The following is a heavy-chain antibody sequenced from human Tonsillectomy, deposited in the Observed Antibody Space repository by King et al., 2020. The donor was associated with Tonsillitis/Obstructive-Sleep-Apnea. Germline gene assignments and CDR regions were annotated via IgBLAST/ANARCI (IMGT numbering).Heavy chain of an antibody. CDR1: GFPFSHYW. CDR3: ARESPGSGNYDFDS. J-gene: IGHJ4*02. D-gene: IGHD1-26*01. CDR2: ITTDGSST. Sequence: VQLVESGGGLVQPGGSLRLSCAASGFPFSHYWMHWVRQAPGRGLVWVSRITTDGSSTWYADSVKGRFTTSRDNARDTLYLQKDSLRAEDTAIYYCARESPGSGNYDFDSWGQGTLVTVSA. V-gene: IGHV3-74*01.